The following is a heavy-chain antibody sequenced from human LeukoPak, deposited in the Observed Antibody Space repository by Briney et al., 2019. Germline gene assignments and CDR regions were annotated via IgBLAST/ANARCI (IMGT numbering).Heavy chain of an antibody. Sequence: ASVKVSCKASGYTFTSYGISWVRQAPGQGLEWMGWISAYNGNTNYAQKLQGRVTITADESTSTAHMELSSLRSEDTAVYYCARCIRRSVRHAFDIWGQGTMVTVSS. J-gene: IGHJ3*02. CDR1: GYTFTSYG. V-gene: IGHV1-18*01. CDR2: ISAYNGNT. D-gene: IGHD3-3*02. CDR3: ARCIRRSVRHAFDI.